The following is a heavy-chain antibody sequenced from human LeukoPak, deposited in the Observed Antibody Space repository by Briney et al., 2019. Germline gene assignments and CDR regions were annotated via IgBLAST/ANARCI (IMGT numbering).Heavy chain of an antibody. Sequence: GGSLRLSCAASGFTFDDYAMHWVRQAPGKGLEWVSLISWDGGSTYYADSVKGRFTISRDNSKNSLHLQMNSLRGEDTALYYCAKARLPNGGNYFDYWGQGTLVTVSS. CDR2: ISWDGGST. CDR3: AKARLPNGGNYFDY. J-gene: IGHJ4*02. V-gene: IGHV3-43D*03. CDR1: GFTFDDYA. D-gene: IGHD3-16*01.